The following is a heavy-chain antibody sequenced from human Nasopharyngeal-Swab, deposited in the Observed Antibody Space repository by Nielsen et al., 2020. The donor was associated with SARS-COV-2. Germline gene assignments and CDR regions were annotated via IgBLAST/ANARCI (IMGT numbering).Heavy chain of an antibody. CDR1: RFTFNNYN. D-gene: IGHD3-3*01. V-gene: IGHV3-21*01. Sequence: GGSLRLSCAASRFTFNNYNFNWVRQAPGKGLEWVSSISSSSSYIYYADSVKGRFTISRDNAKNSLYLQMNSLRAEDTAMYYCARDGLDYDFWSAYFMDVWGQGTTVTVSS. CDR3: ARDGLDYDFWSAYFMDV. J-gene: IGHJ6*02. CDR2: ISSSSSYI.